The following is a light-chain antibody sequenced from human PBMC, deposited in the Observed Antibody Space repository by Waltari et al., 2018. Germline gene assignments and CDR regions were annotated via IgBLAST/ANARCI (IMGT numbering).Light chain of an antibody. CDR1: SSDIGKYNY. J-gene: IGLJ1*01. CDR2: DVS. Sequence: QSALTQPASVSGSPGQSITISCSGTSSDIGKYNYASWFQQHPGKAPKLMIYDVSNRPSGVSDRFSGSKSGNTASLTISGLQTEDESDYYCTSFTSSNTYVFGTGTKVTVL. V-gene: IGLV2-14*03. CDR3: TSFTSSNTYV.